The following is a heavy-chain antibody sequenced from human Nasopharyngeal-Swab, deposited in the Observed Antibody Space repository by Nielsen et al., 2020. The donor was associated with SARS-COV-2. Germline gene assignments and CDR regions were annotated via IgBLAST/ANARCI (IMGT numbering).Heavy chain of an antibody. D-gene: IGHD3-22*01. CDR2: IYYSGST. J-gene: IGHJ4*02. V-gene: IGHV4-59*01. CDR3: ARSGGHYDSSGYYRPALFDY. Sequence: WIRQPPGKGLEWIGYIYYSGSTNYNPSLKSRVTISVDTSKNQFSLKLSSVTAADTAVYYCARSGGHYDSSGYYRPALFDYWGQGTLVTVSS.